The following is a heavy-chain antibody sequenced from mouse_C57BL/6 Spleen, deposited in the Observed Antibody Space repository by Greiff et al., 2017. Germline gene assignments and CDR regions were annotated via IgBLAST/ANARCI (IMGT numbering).Heavy chain of an antibody. CDR3: ALGGGYYPFAY. CDR1: GYTFTSYW. V-gene: IGHV1-53*01. Sequence: VQLQQPGTELVKPGASGYTFTSYWMHWVKQRPGQGLEWIGNINPSNGGTNYNEKFKSKATLTVDKSSSTAYMQLSSLTSEDSAVYYCALGGGYYPFAYWGQGTLVTVSA. D-gene: IGHD2-3*01. J-gene: IGHJ3*01. CDR2: INPSNGGT.